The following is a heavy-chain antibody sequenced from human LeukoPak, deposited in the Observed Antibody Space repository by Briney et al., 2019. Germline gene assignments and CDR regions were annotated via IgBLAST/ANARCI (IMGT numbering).Heavy chain of an antibody. V-gene: IGHV3-69-1*01. CDR1: GSTFSDYY. D-gene: IGHD6-13*01. J-gene: IGHJ4*02. CDR2: ISSSSTI. Sequence: GGSLRLSCAASGSTFSDYYMNWVPQAPGKGLEWVSSISSSSTIYYADSVKGRFTISRDNAKNSLYLQMNSLRAEDTAVYYCARAGIGYIAAAGTLTYYFDYWGQGTLVTVSS. CDR3: ARAGIGYIAAAGTLTYYFDY.